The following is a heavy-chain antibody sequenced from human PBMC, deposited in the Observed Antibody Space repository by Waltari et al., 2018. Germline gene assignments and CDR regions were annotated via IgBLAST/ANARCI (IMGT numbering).Heavy chain of an antibody. CDR3: ARDFRNLPY. D-gene: IGHD1-1*01. CDR1: GFTFSSYS. CDR2: ISSSSSTI. V-gene: IGHV3-48*01. J-gene: IGHJ4*02. Sequence: EVQLVESGGGLVQPGGSLRLSSAASGFTFSSYSMTVVRQAPGKGVEWVSYISSSSSTIYYADSVKGRFTISRDNAKNSLYLQMNSLRAEDTAVYYCARDFRNLPYWGQGTLVTVSS.